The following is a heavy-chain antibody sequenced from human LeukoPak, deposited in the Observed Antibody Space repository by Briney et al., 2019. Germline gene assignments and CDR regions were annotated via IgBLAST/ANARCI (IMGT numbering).Heavy chain of an antibody. V-gene: IGHV3-23*01. CDR3: ARLSLGELWLPFDY. CDR2: ISGSGGST. J-gene: IGHJ4*02. CDR1: GFTFSSYA. D-gene: IGHD3-16*01. Sequence: GGSLRLSCAASGFTFSSYAMSWVRQAPGKGLEWVSAISGSGGSTYYADSVKGRFTISRDNSKNTLYLQMNSLRAEDTAVYYCARLSLGELWLPFDYWGQGTLVTVSS.